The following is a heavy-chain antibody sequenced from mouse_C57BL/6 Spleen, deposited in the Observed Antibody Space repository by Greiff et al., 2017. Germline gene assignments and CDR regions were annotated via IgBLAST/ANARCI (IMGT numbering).Heavy chain of an antibody. CDR2: IDPSDSYT. J-gene: IGHJ2*01. V-gene: IGHV1-59*01. CDR3: ARGRSNYEGDY. D-gene: IGHD2-5*01. CDR1: GYTFTSYW. Sequence: QVQLQQPGAELVRPGTSVKLSCKASGYTFTSYWMHWVKQRPGQGLEWIGVIDPSDSYTNYNQKFKGKATLTVDTSSSTAYMQLSSLTSEDAAVYYCARGRSNYEGDYWGQGTTRTVSS.